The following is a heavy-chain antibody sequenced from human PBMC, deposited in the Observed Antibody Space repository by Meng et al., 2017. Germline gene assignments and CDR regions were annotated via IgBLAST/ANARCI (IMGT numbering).Heavy chain of an antibody. CDR3: ARDFVDRRFDT. V-gene: IGHV6-1*02. J-gene: IGHJ5*02. CDR2: TYYRTKWYN. CDR1: EESGTSNRAA. D-gene: IGHD3-3*01. Sequence: QVKMQQEGPGAVKPSQTLSLTCASAEESGTSNRAAWNWIRLSPTRGLEWLGRTYYRTKWYNAYAVSVKSRITINPDTSKNQFPLQLNSVTPEDTAVYYCARDFVDRRFDTWCQGTLVTVSS.